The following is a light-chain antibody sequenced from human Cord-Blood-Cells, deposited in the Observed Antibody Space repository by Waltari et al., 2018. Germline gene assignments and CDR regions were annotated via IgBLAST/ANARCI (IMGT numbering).Light chain of an antibody. V-gene: IGLV2-23*01. CDR2: EGS. J-gene: IGLJ2*01. CDR3: CSYAGSSTHVV. Sequence: QSALTQPASVSGSPGQSITISCTGTSSDVGSYNLVSWYQQHPGKAPKLMFYEGSKRPSGVSNRFSGAKSGNTASLTISGRQAEDEADYYCCSYAGSSTHVVFGGGTKLTVL. CDR1: SSDVGSYNL.